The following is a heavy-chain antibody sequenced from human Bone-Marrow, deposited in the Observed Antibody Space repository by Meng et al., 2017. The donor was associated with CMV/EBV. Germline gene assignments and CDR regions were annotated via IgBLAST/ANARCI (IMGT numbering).Heavy chain of an antibody. CDR3: AREVPVYYYYYGMDV. J-gene: IGHJ6*02. CDR1: GLRFSGYW. CDR2: ISSSGSTI. V-gene: IGHV3-48*04. Sequence: GESLKISCAASGLRFSGYWMSWVRQAPGEGLEWVSFISSSGSTIYYADSVKGRFTISRDNAKNSLYLQMNSLRAEDTAVYYCAREVPVYYYYYGMDVWGQGTTVTVSS.